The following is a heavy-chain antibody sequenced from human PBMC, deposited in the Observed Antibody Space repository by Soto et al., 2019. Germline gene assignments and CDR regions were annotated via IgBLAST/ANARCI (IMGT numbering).Heavy chain of an antibody. J-gene: IGHJ6*02. CDR3: ARRYCSSTSCYGPYYYYGMDV. CDR2: ISAYNGNT. Sequence: ASVKVSCKASGYTFTSYGISWVRQAPGQGLEWVGWISAYNGNTNYAQKLQGRVTMTTDTSTSTAYMELRSLRSDDTAVYYCARRYCSSTSCYGPYYYYGMDVWGQGTTVTVSS. V-gene: IGHV1-18*04. D-gene: IGHD2-2*01. CDR1: GYTFTSYG.